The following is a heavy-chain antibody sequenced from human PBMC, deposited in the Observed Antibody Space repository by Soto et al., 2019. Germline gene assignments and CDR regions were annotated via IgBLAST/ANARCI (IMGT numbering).Heavy chain of an antibody. CDR2: ISPYSGNT. CDR1: GYIFVNYG. CDR3: AMVDNYVTPTPQDV. Sequence: QVQLVQSGDEVRKPGSSVKVSCKASGYIFVNYGIAWERQAPGQGLGWMGWISPYSGNTHYASKVQGRANMTTDTTTSPAYMDRGCLTSDVTAVYYCAMVDNYVTPTPQDVWGQGTTVTVSS. V-gene: IGHV1-18*01. J-gene: IGHJ6*02. D-gene: IGHD3-16*01.